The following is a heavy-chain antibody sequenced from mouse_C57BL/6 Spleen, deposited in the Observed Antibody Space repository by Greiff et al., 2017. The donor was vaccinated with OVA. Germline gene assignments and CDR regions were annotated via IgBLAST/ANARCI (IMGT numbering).Heavy chain of an antibody. Sequence: QVQLQQSGAELARPGASVKMSCKASGYTFTSYTMHWVKQRPGQGLAWIGYINPSSGYTKYNQKFKDKATLTADKSSSTAYMQLSSLTSEDSAFYYCARSTIYYGNYEWYFDVWGTGTTVTVSS. CDR2: INPSSGYT. CDR1: GYTFTSYT. D-gene: IGHD2-1*01. V-gene: IGHV1-4*01. J-gene: IGHJ1*03. CDR3: ARSTIYYGNYEWYFDV.